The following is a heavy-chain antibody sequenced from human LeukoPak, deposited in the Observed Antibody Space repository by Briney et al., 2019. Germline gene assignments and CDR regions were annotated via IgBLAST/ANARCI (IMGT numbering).Heavy chain of an antibody. Sequence: ASVKVSCKASGGSFSRNAISWVRQAPGQGLEWMGRFIPMVGIATYAQKSQGRVTITEDRSTSTAYMELSSLRSEDTAVYYCARIQAVGVPVAIDAYYSYGMDVWGQGTAVSVSS. D-gene: IGHD2-2*02. J-gene: IGHJ6*02. V-gene: IGHV1-69*04. CDR3: ARIQAVGVPVAIDAYYSYGMDV. CDR2: FIPMVGIA. CDR1: GGSFSRNA.